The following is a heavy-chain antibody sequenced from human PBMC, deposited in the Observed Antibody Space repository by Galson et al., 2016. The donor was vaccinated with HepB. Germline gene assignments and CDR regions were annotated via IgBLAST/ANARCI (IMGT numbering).Heavy chain of an antibody. CDR3: TRDLATVADTWFDP. V-gene: IGHV3-74*01. CDR1: GFTFSDYY. D-gene: IGHD6-19*01. J-gene: IGHJ5*02. Sequence: LRLSCAASGFTFSDYYMHWVRQGSGRGLMWVSRISSDGNTTTYADSVQGRFTISRDNAKNTLYLQMNSLRAEDTAMYFCTRDLATVADTWFDPWGQGTLVTVAS. CDR2: ISSDGNTT.